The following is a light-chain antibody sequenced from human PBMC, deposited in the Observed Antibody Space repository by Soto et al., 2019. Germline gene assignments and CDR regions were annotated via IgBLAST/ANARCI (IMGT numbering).Light chain of an antibody. J-gene: IGLJ2*01. CDR3: CSYAGSSTLL. CDR2: EVS. V-gene: IGLV2-23*02. CDR1: SSDVGSYNL. Sequence: QSVLTQPASVSGSPGQSITISCTGTSSDVGSYNLVSWYQQHPGKAPKLMIYEVSKRPSGVSTRFSGSKSGNTASLTISGLHTEDEADYYCCSYAGSSTLLFGGGTQLTVL.